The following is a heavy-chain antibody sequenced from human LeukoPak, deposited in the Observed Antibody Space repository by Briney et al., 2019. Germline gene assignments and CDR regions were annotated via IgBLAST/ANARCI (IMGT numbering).Heavy chain of an antibody. CDR3: ARGPAAGSLRPDY. CDR2: INPNSGGT. V-gene: IGHV1-2*06. CDR1: GYTFTGYY. D-gene: IGHD6-13*01. Sequence: ASVKVSCKASGYTFTGYYMHWVRQAPGQGLEWMGRINPNSGGTNYAQKFQGRVTMTRDTSISTAYMELSRLRSDDTAVYYCARGPAAGSLRPDYWGQGTLVTVSS. J-gene: IGHJ4*02.